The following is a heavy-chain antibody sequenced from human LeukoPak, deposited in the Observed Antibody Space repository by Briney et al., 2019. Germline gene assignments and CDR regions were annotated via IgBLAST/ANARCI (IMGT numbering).Heavy chain of an antibody. Sequence: ASVKVSCKASGYTFTSYYIHWVRQAPGQGPEWMGIINPSGGSTIYAQKFQGRVTMTTDTSTSTAYMELRSLRSDDTAVYYCARDIVATIDYWGQGTLVTVSS. CDR3: ARDIVATIDY. D-gene: IGHD5-12*01. V-gene: IGHV1-46*01. CDR2: INPSGGST. CDR1: GYTFTSYY. J-gene: IGHJ4*02.